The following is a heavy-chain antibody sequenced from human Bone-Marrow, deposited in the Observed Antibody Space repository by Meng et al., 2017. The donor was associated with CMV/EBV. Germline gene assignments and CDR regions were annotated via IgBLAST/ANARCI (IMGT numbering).Heavy chain of an antibody. CDR1: GGSISSGDYY. J-gene: IGHJ4*02. D-gene: IGHD5-24*01. V-gene: IGHV4-30-4*08. CDR3: TRKRWTGAPYYFDY. CDR2: IYYSGST. Sequence: SETLSLTCTVSGGSISSGDYYWSWIRQPPGKGLEWIGYIYYSGSTYYNPSLKSRVTISVDTSKNQFSLKLSSVTAADTAVYYCTRKRWTGAPYYFDYWGQGTRVTGSS.